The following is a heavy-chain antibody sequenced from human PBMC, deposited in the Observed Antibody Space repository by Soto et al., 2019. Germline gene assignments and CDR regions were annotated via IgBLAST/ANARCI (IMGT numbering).Heavy chain of an antibody. V-gene: IGHV1-8*01. CDR2: TNPNSGNI. Sequence: ASVKVSCKASGDTFTTYDINWVRQATGHGLEWMGWTNPNSGNIGYAQRFQGRVTMTRDTAIRTAYMEVSSLRSDDTAVYYCARGRASGSYYLLDYWGQGTLVTVSS. CDR1: GDTFTTYD. D-gene: IGHD3-10*01. CDR3: ARGRASGSYYLLDY. J-gene: IGHJ4*02.